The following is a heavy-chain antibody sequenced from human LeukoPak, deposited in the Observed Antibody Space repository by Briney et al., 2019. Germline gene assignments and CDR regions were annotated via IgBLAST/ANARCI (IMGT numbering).Heavy chain of an antibody. CDR2: IYYSGST. CDR3: AGDRGLTKSGGVGFDY. CDR1: GGSFSGYY. D-gene: IGHD3-10*02. J-gene: IGHJ4*02. Sequence: SETLSLTCAVYGGSFSGYYWSWIRQPPGKGLEWIGYIYYSGSTNYNPSLKSRVTISVDTSKNQFSLKLSSVTAADTAVYYCAGDRGLTKSGGVGFDYWGQGTLVTVSS. V-gene: IGHV4-59*01.